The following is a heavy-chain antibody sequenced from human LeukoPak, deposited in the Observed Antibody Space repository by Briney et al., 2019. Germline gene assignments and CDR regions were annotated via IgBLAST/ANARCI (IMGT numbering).Heavy chain of an antibody. D-gene: IGHD2-2*01. CDR1: GFTFSSYG. Sequence: GGSLRLSCAASGFTFSSYGMHWVRQAPGKGLEWVAFIRYDGSNKYYADSVKGRFTISRDNAKNSLFLQLNSLRAEDTAVYYCARLVCTGSTSCYGRYYFDHWGQGTLVTVSS. CDR3: ARLVCTGSTSCYGRYYFDH. J-gene: IGHJ4*02. CDR2: IRYDGSNK. V-gene: IGHV3-30*02.